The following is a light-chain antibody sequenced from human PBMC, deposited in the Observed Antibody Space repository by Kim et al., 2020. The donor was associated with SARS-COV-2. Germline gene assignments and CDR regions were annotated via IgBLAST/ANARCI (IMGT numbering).Light chain of an antibody. J-gene: IGLJ2*01. CDR3: CSYAGSSTFVV. CDR2: EVS. V-gene: IGLV2-23*02. Sequence: QYITISCTGTSSDVGNYNLVSWYRQRPGKAPKLIIFEVSKRPSGVSDRFSGSKSGDTASLTISGLQAEDEGDYYCCSYAGSSTFVVFGGGTQLTVL. CDR1: SSDVGNYNL.